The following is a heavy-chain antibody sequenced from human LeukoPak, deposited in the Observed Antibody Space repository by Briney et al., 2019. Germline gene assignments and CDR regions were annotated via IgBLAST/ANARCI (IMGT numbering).Heavy chain of an antibody. Sequence: GGSLRLSCAVSGFTFSGFWMSWSRQAPGKGLEWVAVISYDGSNKYYADSVKGRFTISRDNSKNTLYLQMNSLRAEDTAVYYCEVVVAQRGDYWGQGTLVTVSS. CDR2: ISYDGSNK. V-gene: IGHV3-30*03. J-gene: IGHJ4*02. D-gene: IGHD2-15*01. CDR1: GFTFSGFW. CDR3: EVVVAQRGDY.